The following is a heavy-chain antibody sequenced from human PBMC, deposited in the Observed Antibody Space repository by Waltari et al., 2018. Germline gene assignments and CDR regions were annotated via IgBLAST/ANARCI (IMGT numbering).Heavy chain of an antibody. CDR1: GFSLSTSGVG. V-gene: IGHV2-5*01. J-gene: IGHJ4*02. CDR3: AHSPAARPMD. CDR2: IYWNDAK. D-gene: IGHD6-6*01. Sequence: QITLKESGPTLVKPTQTLTLTCTFSGFSLSTSGVGVGWIRQPPGKALEWLALIYWNDAKRYIPSLKSRLPITKDTSKNQVVLTMTHIDPVDTATYYCAHSPAARPMDWGQGTLVTVSS.